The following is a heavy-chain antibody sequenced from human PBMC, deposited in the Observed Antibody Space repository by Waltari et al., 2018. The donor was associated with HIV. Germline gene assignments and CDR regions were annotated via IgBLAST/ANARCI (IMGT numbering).Heavy chain of an antibody. D-gene: IGHD2-8*01. V-gene: IGHV3-7*01. J-gene: IGHJ4*02. CDR2: IKQDGSEK. CDR3: AREMRYCTNGVCFYYFDY. CDR1: GFTFSSYW. Sequence: EVQLVESGGGLVQPGGSLRLSCAASGFTFSSYWMSWVRQAPGKGLEWVANIKQDGSEKYYVDSVKGRFTISRDNAKNSLYLQMNSLRAEDTAVYYCAREMRYCTNGVCFYYFDYWGQGTLVTVSS.